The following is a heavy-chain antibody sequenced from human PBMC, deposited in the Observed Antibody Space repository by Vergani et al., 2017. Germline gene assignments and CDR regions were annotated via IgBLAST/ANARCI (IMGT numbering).Heavy chain of an antibody. Sequence: QVQLVESGGGVVQPGRSLRLSCAASGFTFSSYGMHWVRQAPGKGLEWVAVISYDGSNKYYADSVKGRFTISRDNSKNTLYLQMNSLRAEDTAVYYCAKDRIVGATGGDYWGQGTLVTVSS. V-gene: IGHV3-30*18. CDR2: ISYDGSNK. D-gene: IGHD1-26*01. CDR3: AKDRIVGATGGDY. CDR1: GFTFSSYG. J-gene: IGHJ4*02.